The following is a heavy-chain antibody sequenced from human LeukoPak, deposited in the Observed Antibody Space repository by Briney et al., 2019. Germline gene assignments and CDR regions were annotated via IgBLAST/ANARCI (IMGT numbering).Heavy chain of an antibody. CDR3: ARESCGGDCYDFDY. V-gene: IGHV1-2*02. CDR1: GYTFTGCY. J-gene: IGHJ4*02. Sequence: GASVKVSCKASGYTFTGCYMHWVRQAPGQGLEWMGWTNPNSGGTNYAQKFQGRVTMTRDTSISTAYMELSRLRSDDTAVYYCARESCGGDCYDFDYWGQGTLVTVSS. D-gene: IGHD2-21*02. CDR2: TNPNSGGT.